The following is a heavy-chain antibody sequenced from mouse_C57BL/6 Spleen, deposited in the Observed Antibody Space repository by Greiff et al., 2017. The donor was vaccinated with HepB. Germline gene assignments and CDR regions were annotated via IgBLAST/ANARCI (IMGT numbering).Heavy chain of an antibody. V-gene: IGHV5-6*02. J-gene: IGHJ3*01. Sequence: EVMLVESGGDLVKPGGSLKLSCAASGFTFSSYGMSWVRQTPDKRLEWVATISSGGSYPYYPDSVKGRFTISRDNAKNTLYLQMSSLKSEDTAMYYCARRGYYDYSLAYWGQGTLVTVSA. CDR2: ISSGGSYP. D-gene: IGHD2-4*01. CDR3: ARRGYYDYSLAY. CDR1: GFTFSSYG.